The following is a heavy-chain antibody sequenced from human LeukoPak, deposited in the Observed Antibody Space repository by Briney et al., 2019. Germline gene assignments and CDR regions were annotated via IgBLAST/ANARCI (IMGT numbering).Heavy chain of an antibody. Sequence: GGSLRLSCAASGFTFSSYGMHWVRQAPGKGLEWVAVIWYDGSNKYYADSVKGRFTISRDNSKNTLYLQMNSLRAEDTAVYYCAKDYYDSSGYYGPFDYWGQGTLVTGSS. J-gene: IGHJ4*02. CDR3: AKDYYDSSGYYGPFDY. CDR2: IWYDGSNK. V-gene: IGHV3-33*06. D-gene: IGHD3-22*01. CDR1: GFTFSSYG.